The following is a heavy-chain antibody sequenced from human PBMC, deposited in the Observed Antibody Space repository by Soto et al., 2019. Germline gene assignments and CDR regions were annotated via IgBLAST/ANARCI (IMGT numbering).Heavy chain of an antibody. Sequence: QVQLVQSGAEVKKPGASVKVSCKASGYTFTSYGISWVRQAPGQGLEWVGWISAYNGNTNYAQKLQGRVTMTTDTSTSTAYMELRSLRSDDTAVDYCAREQAHYGDDDANAFDLWGKGTMVTVSS. CDR2: ISAYNGNT. J-gene: IGHJ3*01. CDR3: AREQAHYGDDDANAFDL. V-gene: IGHV1-18*01. D-gene: IGHD4-17*01. CDR1: GYTFTSYG.